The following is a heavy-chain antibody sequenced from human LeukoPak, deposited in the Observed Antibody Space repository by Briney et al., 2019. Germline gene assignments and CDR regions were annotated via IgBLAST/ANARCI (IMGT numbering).Heavy chain of an antibody. Sequence: VASVMVSCKASGYTFVTYGISWVRQAPGQGLEWMGWINPHKGNTNYAKNFQDRVTMTTDTSTTTAYTELRSLRSDDTALYYCARDKKFVGWHHGNSVGYWGQGTLVTVSS. J-gene: IGHJ4*02. V-gene: IGHV1-18*01. CDR2: INPHKGNT. CDR3: ARDKKFVGWHHGNSVGY. CDR1: GYTFVTYG. D-gene: IGHD4-23*01.